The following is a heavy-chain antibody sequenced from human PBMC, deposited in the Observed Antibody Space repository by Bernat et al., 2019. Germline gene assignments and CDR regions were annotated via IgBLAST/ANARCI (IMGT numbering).Heavy chain of an antibody. J-gene: IGHJ5*02. CDR1: GYTFTSYA. CDR2: INAGNGNT. Sequence: VQLVQSGAEVKKPGASVKVSCKASGYTFTSYAMHWVRQAPGQRLEWMGWINAGNGNTKYSQKFQGRVTITRDTSASTAYMELSSLRSEDTAVYYCARDPERCSGGSCYFVWFDPWGQGTLVTVSS. D-gene: IGHD2-15*01. CDR3: ARDPERCSGGSCYFVWFDP. V-gene: IGHV1-3*01.